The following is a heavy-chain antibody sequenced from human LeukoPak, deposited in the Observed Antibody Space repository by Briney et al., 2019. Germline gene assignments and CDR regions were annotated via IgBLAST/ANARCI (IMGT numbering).Heavy chain of an antibody. D-gene: IGHD3-22*01. CDR2: IRYDGSNK. CDR3: AKDRGYYYDSSGCIDY. J-gene: IGHJ4*02. Sequence: GGSLRLSCAASGFTFSSYGMHWVRLAPGKGLEWVAFIRYDGSNKYYADSVKGRFTISRDNSKNTLYLQMNSLRAEDTAVYYCAKDRGYYYDSSGCIDYWGRGTLVTVSS. V-gene: IGHV3-30*02. CDR1: GFTFSSYG.